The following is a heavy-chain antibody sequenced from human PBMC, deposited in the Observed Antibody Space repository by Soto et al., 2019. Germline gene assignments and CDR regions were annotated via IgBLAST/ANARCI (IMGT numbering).Heavy chain of an antibody. D-gene: IGHD3-3*01. J-gene: IGHJ4*01. CDR3: ARGNAPEVTKY. CDR2: ISAYNGNT. Sequence: PSLNVSCNTSGYTFTSYFISWVLQAPGQGIEWMGWISAYNGNTNYAQKLQGRVTMTTDTSTSTAYMELRSLRSDDTAVYYCARGNAPEVTKYRGQGTLVTVSS. CDR1: GYTFTSYF. V-gene: IGHV1-18*01.